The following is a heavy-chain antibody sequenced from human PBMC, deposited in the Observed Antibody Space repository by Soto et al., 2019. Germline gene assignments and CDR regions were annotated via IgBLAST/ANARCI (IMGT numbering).Heavy chain of an antibody. D-gene: IGHD5-12*01. J-gene: IGHJ4*02. CDR2: IIPLLDIA. CDR3: VRDFPIGSTYSGYDGIDY. V-gene: IGHV1-69*08. Sequence: QVQLVQSGAEVKKPGSSVKVSCKASGVTFTNDIITWVRQDPGQGLEWMGRIIPLLDIANFAQKFKGRVTIATDRSTSTAYMELNSLSSEDTAVYYCVRDFPIGSTYSGYDGIDYWGQGTLVTVSS. CDR1: GVTFTNDI.